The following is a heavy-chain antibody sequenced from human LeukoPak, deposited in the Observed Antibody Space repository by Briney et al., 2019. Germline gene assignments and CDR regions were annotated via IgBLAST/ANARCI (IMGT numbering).Heavy chain of an antibody. CDR3: ARVGLVGGWWTNFDY. J-gene: IGHJ4*02. CDR2: INPSGGST. Sequence: ASVKVSCKASGYTFTSYYMHWVRQAPGQGLEWMGIINPSGGSTSYAQKFQGRVTMTRDMSTSTVYMELSSLRSEDTAVYYCARVGLVGGWWTNFDYWGQGTLVTVSS. V-gene: IGHV1-46*01. D-gene: IGHD6-19*01. CDR1: GYTFTSYY.